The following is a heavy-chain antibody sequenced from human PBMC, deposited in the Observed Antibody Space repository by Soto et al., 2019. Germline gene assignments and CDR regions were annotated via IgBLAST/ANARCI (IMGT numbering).Heavy chain of an antibody. Sequence: ASVKFSCKASGYTFTSYGISWVRQAPGQGLEWMGWISAYNGNTNYAQKLQGRVTMTTDTSTRTAYMELRRLRSDDTAVYYCARDVGIVVVVAVTDNWFEPWGKGTLVTVSS. V-gene: IGHV1-18*04. J-gene: IGHJ5*02. CDR3: ARDVGIVVVVAVTDNWFEP. D-gene: IGHD2-15*01. CDR1: GYTFTSYG. CDR2: ISAYNGNT.